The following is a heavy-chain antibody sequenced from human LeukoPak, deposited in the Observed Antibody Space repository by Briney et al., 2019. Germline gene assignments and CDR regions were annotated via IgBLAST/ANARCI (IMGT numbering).Heavy chain of an antibody. J-gene: IGHJ3*02. Sequence: ASVKVSCKASGYTFTGYYMHWVRQAPGQGLEWMGWINPNSGGTNYAQKFQGRVTITADESTSTAYMELSSLRSEDTAVYYCARGGEGGYCSGGSCYSFAFDIWGQGTMVTVSS. CDR3: ARGGEGGYCSGGSCYSFAFDI. CDR2: INPNSGGT. CDR1: GYTFTGYY. D-gene: IGHD2-15*01. V-gene: IGHV1-2*02.